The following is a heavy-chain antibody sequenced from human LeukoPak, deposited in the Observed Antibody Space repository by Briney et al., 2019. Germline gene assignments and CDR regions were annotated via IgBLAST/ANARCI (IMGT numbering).Heavy chain of an antibody. V-gene: IGHV3-74*01. J-gene: IGHJ4*02. D-gene: IGHD3-16*02. CDR3: AKDLPMITFGGVIVNHFDY. CDR1: GFILSRYW. CDR2: ISGDGSSI. Sequence: GGSLRLSCAASGFILSRYWMYWVRQAPGKGLIFVSRISGDGSSISYADSVKGRFTISRDNSKNTLYLQMNSLRAEDTAVYYCAKDLPMITFGGVIVNHFDYWGQGTLVTVSS.